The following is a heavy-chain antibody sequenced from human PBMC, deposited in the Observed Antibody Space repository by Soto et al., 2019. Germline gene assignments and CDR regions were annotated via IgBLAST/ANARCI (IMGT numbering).Heavy chain of an antibody. CDR3: ARDKVVGATMGYYYYGMDV. CDR2: ISYDGSNK. J-gene: IGHJ6*02. Sequence: PGGSLRLSCAASGLTFSSYAMHWVRQAPGKGLEWVAVISYDGSNKYYADSVKGRFTISRDNSKNTLYLQMNSLRAEDTAVYYCARDKVVGATMGYYYYGMDVWGQGTTVTVSS. V-gene: IGHV3-30-3*01. D-gene: IGHD1-26*01. CDR1: GLTFSSYA.